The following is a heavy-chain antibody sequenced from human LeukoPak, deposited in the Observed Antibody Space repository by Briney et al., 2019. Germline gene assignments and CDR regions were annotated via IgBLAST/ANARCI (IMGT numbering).Heavy chain of an antibody. Sequence: GGSLRLSCAASGFTFSSYSMNWVRQAPGKGLEWVSSIISSSSYIYYADSVKGRFTISRDNAKNSLYLQMNSLRAEDTAVYYCARAAPDNYYDSSHIDYWGQGTLVTVSS. J-gene: IGHJ4*02. CDR1: GFTFSSYS. V-gene: IGHV3-21*01. CDR2: IISSSSYI. CDR3: ARAAPDNYYDSSHIDY. D-gene: IGHD3-22*01.